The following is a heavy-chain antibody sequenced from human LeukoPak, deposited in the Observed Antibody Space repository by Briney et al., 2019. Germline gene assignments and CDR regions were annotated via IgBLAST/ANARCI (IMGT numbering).Heavy chain of an antibody. D-gene: IGHD1/OR15-1a*01. CDR2: IFPGDSET. CDR3: ASSESQTKFDY. J-gene: IGHJ4*02. V-gene: IGHV5-51*01. Sequence: GESLKISCNGSGFSFTSYWIGWVRQLPGKGLDWMGIIFPGDSETIYSPSFQGQVTFSADKSINTAYLQWNSLKASGTAIYYCASSESQTKFDYWGQGTLVSVSS. CDR1: GFSFTSYW.